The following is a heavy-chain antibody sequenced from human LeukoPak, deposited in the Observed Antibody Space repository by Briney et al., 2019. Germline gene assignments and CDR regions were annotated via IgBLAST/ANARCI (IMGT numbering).Heavy chain of an antibody. CDR1: GFTFSSNA. J-gene: IGHJ4*02. CDR3: ARGVGATSSSL. D-gene: IGHD1-26*01. V-gene: IGHV3-33*08. Sequence: PGGSLRLSCAASGFTFSSNAMSWVRQAPGKGLEWVAVIWYDGSNKYYADSVKGRFTISRDNSKNTLYLQMNSLRAEDTAVYYCARGVGATSSSLWGQGTLVTVSS. CDR2: IWYDGSNK.